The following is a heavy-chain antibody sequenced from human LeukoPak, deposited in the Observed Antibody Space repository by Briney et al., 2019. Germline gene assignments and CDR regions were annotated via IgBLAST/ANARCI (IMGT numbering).Heavy chain of an antibody. J-gene: IGHJ3*02. CDR3: ARLSPWYYDSSTAFDI. D-gene: IGHD3-22*01. CDR1: GGSISSYY. Sequence: SETLSLTCTVSGGSISSYYWSWIRQPPGKGLEWIGYIYYSGSTNYNPSLKSRVTISVDTSKNQFSLKLSSVTAADTAVYYCARLSPWYYDSSTAFDIWGQGTMVTVSS. V-gene: IGHV4-59*08. CDR2: IYYSGST.